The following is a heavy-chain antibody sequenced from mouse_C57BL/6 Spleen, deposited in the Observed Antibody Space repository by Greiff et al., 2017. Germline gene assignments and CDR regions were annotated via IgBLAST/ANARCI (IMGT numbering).Heavy chain of an antibody. Sequence: EVKLVESGGDLVKPGGSLKLSCAASGFTFSSYGMSWVRQTPDKRLEWVATISSGGSYTYYPDSVKGRFTISRDNAKNTLYLQMSSLKSEDTAMYYCARHSNYVGYWYFDVWGTGTTVTVSS. D-gene: IGHD2-5*01. J-gene: IGHJ1*03. CDR1: GFTFSSYG. CDR3: ARHSNYVGYWYFDV. CDR2: ISSGGSYT. V-gene: IGHV5-6*01.